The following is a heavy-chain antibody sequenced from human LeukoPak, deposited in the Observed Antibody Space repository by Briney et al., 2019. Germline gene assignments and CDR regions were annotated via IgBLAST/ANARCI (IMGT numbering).Heavy chain of an antibody. J-gene: IGHJ4*02. V-gene: IGHV1-18*01. CDR2: ISAYNGNT. CDR3: ARGPYDFWSGYGSLRPLND. D-gene: IGHD3-3*01. Sequence: ASVKVSCKASGGTFSSYAISWVRQAPGQGLEWMGWISAYNGNTNYAQKLQGRVTMTTDTSTSTAYMELRSLRSDDTAVYYCARGPYDFWSGYGSLRPLNDWGQGTLVTVSS. CDR1: GGTFSSYA.